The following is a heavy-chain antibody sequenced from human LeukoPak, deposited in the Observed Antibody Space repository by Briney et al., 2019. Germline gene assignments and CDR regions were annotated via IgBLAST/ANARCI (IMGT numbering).Heavy chain of an antibody. V-gene: IGHV3-30-3*01. Sequence: GGSLRLSCAASGFTFSSYAMHWVRQAPGKGLEWVAVISYDGSNKYYADSVKGRFTISRDNSKNTLYLQMNSLRAEDTAVYYCARDDILTLFDYWGQGTLVTVSS. CDR3: ARDDILTLFDY. CDR2: ISYDGSNK. CDR1: GFTFSSYA. D-gene: IGHD3-9*01. J-gene: IGHJ4*02.